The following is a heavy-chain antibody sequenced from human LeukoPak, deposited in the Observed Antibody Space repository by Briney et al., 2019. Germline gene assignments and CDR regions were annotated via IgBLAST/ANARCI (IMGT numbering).Heavy chain of an antibody. V-gene: IGHV3-23*01. Sequence: GGSLRLSCAASGFTFSSYAVSWVRQAPGKGLEWVSTLSGSGGNTYYADSVKGRVTISRDNSKNTLYPQMNSLRAEDTAVYHCAKGSYYYDSADYFDYWGQGTLVTVSS. D-gene: IGHD3-22*01. CDR2: LSGSGGNT. J-gene: IGHJ4*02. CDR1: GFTFSSYA. CDR3: AKGSYYYDSADYFDY.